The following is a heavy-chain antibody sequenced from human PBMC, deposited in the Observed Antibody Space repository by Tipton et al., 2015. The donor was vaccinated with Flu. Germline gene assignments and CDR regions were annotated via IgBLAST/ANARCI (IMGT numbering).Heavy chain of an antibody. J-gene: IGHJ4*02. Sequence: LRLSCTVSGGSISSYYWSWIRQPAGKGLEWIGNIYYSGVTYYNSSLKSRVTISIDKSRNQFSLKLKSVTAADTAVYYCAKDRGPLAFCTSSSCYIDHWGQGALVTVSS. V-gene: IGHV4-59*12. CDR2: IYYSGVT. D-gene: IGHD2-2*02. CDR1: GGSISSYY. CDR3: AKDRGPLAFCTSSSCYIDH.